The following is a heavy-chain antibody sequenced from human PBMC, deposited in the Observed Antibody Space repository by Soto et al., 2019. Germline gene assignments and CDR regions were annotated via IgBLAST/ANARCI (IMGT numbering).Heavy chain of an antibody. CDR3: AKDWVVFYFDY. Sequence: QVQLVESGGDVVQPGRSLRLSCAASGFTFSSYGMHWVRQAPGKGLERMAVISYEGRNQYYADSVKGRFTISIDNSRNTLDLRMISLRAEDTAVYYCAKDWVVFYFDYWGQGTLVTVSS. J-gene: IGHJ4*02. CDR1: GFTFSSYG. CDR2: ISYEGRNQ. D-gene: IGHD2-15*01. V-gene: IGHV3-30*18.